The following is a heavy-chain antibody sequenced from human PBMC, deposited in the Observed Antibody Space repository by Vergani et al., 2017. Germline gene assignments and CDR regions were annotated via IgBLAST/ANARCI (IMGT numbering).Heavy chain of an antibody. Sequence: QVQLEESGPGLVKPSETLSLMCAVSGNSISDGYFWDWIRQPPGRGLEWIGSFHHSGTTSYNPSLRSRVIISPDTSNNRFSLKLTSVTAADTAVYYCARQKDYYMDVWGKGATVTVS. J-gene: IGHJ6*03. CDR1: GNSISDGYF. CDR2: FHHSGTT. CDR3: ARQKDYYMDV. V-gene: IGHV4-38-2*01.